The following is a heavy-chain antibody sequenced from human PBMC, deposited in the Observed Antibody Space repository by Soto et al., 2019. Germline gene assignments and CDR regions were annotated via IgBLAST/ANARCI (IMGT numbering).Heavy chain of an antibody. J-gene: IGHJ6*02. V-gene: IGHV3-23*01. D-gene: IGHD6-6*01. CDR3: ARDLSSSSGSYYYYYGMDV. CDR2: VSGSTGNT. CDR1: GFTFSNSP. Sequence: GGSLRLSCAASGFTFSNSPMSWVCQAPGKGLEWVSTVSGSTGNTYYADSVKGRFTISRDNSKNTLYLQMNSLRAEDTAVYYCARDLSSSSGSYYYYYGMDVWGQGTTVTVSS.